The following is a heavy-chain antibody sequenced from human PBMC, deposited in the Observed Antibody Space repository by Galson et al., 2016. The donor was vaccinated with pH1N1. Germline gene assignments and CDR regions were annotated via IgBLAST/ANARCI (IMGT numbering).Heavy chain of an antibody. V-gene: IGHV7-4-1*02. D-gene: IGHD3-9*01. CDR2: INTKTGNP. Sequence: TFSNHGINWVRQAPGQGLEWMGWINTKTGNPTYAQGFTGRFVFSLDTSVNTAYLQINSLKADDTAVYYCARETPSPSPTVLRYFDWSRGLSAFDMWGRGTLVTVSS. J-gene: IGHJ3*02. CDR3: ARETPSPSPTVLRYFDWSRGLSAFDM. CDR1: TFSNHG.